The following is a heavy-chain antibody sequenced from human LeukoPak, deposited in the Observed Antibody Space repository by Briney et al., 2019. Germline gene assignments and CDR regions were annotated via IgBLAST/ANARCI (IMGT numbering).Heavy chain of an antibody. Sequence: GGSLRLSCAASGFTFDDYGMSWVRQAPGKGLELVSGINWNGGSTGYADSVKGRFTISRDNAKNSLYLQMNSLRAEDTALYYCARDGGMTTVTTSWFDPWGQGTLVTVSS. D-gene: IGHD4-17*01. CDR3: ARDGGMTTVTTSWFDP. CDR1: GFTFDDYG. CDR2: INWNGGST. J-gene: IGHJ5*02. V-gene: IGHV3-20*04.